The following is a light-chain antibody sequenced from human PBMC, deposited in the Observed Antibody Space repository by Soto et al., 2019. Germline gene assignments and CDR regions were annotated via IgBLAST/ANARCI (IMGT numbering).Light chain of an antibody. CDR1: QGIRND. V-gene: IGKV1-39*01. J-gene: IGKJ4*01. Sequence: SQLTQCRSSLSASVGDRVTITCRASQGIRNDLGWYQQKPGKAPKLLIYAASTLQSGVPSRFSGSGSGTDFTLAISSLQPEDFATYYCQQSYSIPRTFGGGTQVDIK. CDR3: QQSYSIPRT. CDR2: AAS.